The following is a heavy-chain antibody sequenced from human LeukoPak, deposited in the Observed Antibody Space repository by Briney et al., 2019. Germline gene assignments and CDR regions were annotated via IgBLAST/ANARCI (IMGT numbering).Heavy chain of an antibody. Sequence: GGPLRLSCAASGFTFSSYAMSWVRQAPGKGLEWVSAISGSGGSTYYADSVKGRFTISRDNSKNTLYLQMDSLRAEDTAVYYCAKGFGYGDYGPFDYWGQGTLVTVSS. J-gene: IGHJ4*02. D-gene: IGHD4-17*01. V-gene: IGHV3-23*01. CDR1: GFTFSSYA. CDR3: AKGFGYGDYGPFDY. CDR2: ISGSGGST.